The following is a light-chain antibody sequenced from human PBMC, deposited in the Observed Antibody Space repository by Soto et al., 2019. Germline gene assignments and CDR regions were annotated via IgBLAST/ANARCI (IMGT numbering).Light chain of an antibody. CDR1: QSVASS. V-gene: IGKV3-15*01. CDR2: DAS. Sequence: EVVLTQSPATLSVSPGEGATLSCRASQSVASSLAWYQQTPGQSPRLLIYDASTRATGIPARFSGSGSGTEFTLTISSLQSEDFAVYYCQEYKNWPPLTFGGGPKVEIK. J-gene: IGKJ4*01. CDR3: QEYKNWPPLT.